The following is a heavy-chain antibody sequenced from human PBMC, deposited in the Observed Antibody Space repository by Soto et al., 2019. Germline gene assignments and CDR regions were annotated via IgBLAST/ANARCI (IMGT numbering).Heavy chain of an antibody. CDR1: GFTVSGYA. V-gene: IGHV3-23*01. Sequence: EVQLLESGGGLVQPGGSLRLSCVASGFTVSGYAMSWVRQAPGKGLQWVSAIRDTGGYTYYADSVKGRFTISRDNSKSTLFLQMDSLTADDSALYYCAKPSHEMLTGYSPFDHWGQGTLVTVSS. J-gene: IGHJ4*02. CDR3: AKPSHEMLTGYSPFDH. D-gene: IGHD3-9*01. CDR2: IRDTGGYT.